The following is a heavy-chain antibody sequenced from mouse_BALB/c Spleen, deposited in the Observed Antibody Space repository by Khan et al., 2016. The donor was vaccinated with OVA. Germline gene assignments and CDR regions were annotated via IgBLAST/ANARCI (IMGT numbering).Heavy chain of an antibody. CDR2: ISTYYGDA. J-gene: IGHJ3*01. D-gene: IGHD3-3*01. CDR1: GYTFTDFT. CDR3: TIGGGGNRFAY. Sequence: QVQLQQSGAELVRPGVSVKISCKGSGYTFTDFTMHWVKQSHAMSLEWIGVISTYYGDATYNQKFKDKATMTVDKSSSTAYMELARLTSEDSAIFYCTIGGGGNRFAYWGQGTLVTVSA. V-gene: IGHV1S137*01.